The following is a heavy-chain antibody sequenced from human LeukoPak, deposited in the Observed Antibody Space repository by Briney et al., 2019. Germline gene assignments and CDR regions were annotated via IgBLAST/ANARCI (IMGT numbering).Heavy chain of an antibody. Sequence: GGSLRLSCAASGFTFSSYWMHWVRQAPGEGLVWVSRINSDGSSTSYADSVKGRFTISRDNAKNTLYLQMNSLRAEDTAVYYCARVGAAAGPYYYYGMDVWGQGTTVTVSS. CDR2: INSDGSST. V-gene: IGHV3-74*01. D-gene: IGHD6-13*01. CDR3: ARVGAAAGPYYYYGMDV. J-gene: IGHJ6*02. CDR1: GFTFSSYW.